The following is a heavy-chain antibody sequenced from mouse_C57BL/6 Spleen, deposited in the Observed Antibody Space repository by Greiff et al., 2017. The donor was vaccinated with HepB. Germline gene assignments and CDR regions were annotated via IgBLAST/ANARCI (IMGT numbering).Heavy chain of an antibody. D-gene: IGHD1-1*01. CDR3: ARSRSTDY. J-gene: IGHJ2*01. V-gene: IGHV1-59*01. CDR1: GYTFTSYW. CDR2: IDPSDSYT. Sequence: VQLQQPGAELVRPGTSVKLSCKASGYTFTSYWVHWVKQRPGQGLEWIGVIDPSDSYTNYNQKFKGKATLTVDTSSSTAYMQLSSLTSEDSAVYYCARSRSTDYWGQGTTLTVSS.